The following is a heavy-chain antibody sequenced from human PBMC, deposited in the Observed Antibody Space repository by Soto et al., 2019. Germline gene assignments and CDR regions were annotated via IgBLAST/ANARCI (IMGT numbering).Heavy chain of an antibody. CDR3: ARDRQSTPWYAADY. CDR1: GFTFSSYS. CDR2: ISGSGGYI. Sequence: GGSLRLSCEGSGFTFSSYSMNWVRQAPGKGLEWVSSISGSGGYIYYADSVKGRFTISRDNAKNSLYLQMTSLRDEDTALYYCARDRQSTPWYAADYWGQGSLVTVS. D-gene: IGHD6-13*01. V-gene: IGHV3-21*01. J-gene: IGHJ4*02.